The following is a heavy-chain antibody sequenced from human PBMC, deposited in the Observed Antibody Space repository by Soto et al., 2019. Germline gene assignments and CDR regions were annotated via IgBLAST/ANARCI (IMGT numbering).Heavy chain of an antibody. CDR3: ARRGRYCSGGNCYSRWFDP. CDR2: FYYSGST. CDR1: GGSISSSNYY. D-gene: IGHD2-15*01. J-gene: IGHJ5*02. Sequence: QLQLQESGPGLVKPSETLSLTCTVSGGSISSSNYYWGWVRQPPGKGLEWIGSFYYSGSTYYNPSLKSRVTISVDTSKNQFSLKLSSVTAADTAVYYCARRGRYCSGGNCYSRWFDPWGQGTLVTVSS. V-gene: IGHV4-39*01.